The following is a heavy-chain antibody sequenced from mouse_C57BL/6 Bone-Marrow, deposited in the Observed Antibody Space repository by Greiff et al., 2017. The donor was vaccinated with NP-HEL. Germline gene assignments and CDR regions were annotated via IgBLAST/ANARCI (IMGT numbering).Heavy chain of an antibody. Sequence: QVQLQQSGAELVRPGASVTLSCKASGYTFTDYEMHWVKQTPVHGLEWIGAIDPETGGTAYNQKFKGKAILTADKSSSTAYMELRSLTSEDSAVYYCTRYGSSYWFAYWGQGTLVTVSA. V-gene: IGHV1-15*01. D-gene: IGHD1-1*01. CDR3: TRYGSSYWFAY. J-gene: IGHJ3*01. CDR1: GYTFTDYE. CDR2: IDPETGGT.